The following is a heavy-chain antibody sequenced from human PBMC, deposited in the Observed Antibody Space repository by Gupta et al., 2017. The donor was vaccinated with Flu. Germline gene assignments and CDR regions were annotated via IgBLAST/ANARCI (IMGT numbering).Heavy chain of an antibody. J-gene: IGHJ4*02. V-gene: IGHV1-2*02. Sequence: QWVRQAPGQGLEWMGWINPNSGGTNYAQKFQGRVTMTRDTSISTAYMELSRLRSDDTAVYYCASPNVYQRTLYSSSWYFNYWGQGTLVTVSS. CDR3: ASPNVYQRTLYSSSWYFNY. CDR2: INPNSGGT. D-gene: IGHD6-13*01.